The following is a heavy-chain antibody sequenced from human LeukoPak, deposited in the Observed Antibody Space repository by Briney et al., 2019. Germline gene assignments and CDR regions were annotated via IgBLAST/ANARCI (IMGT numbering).Heavy chain of an antibody. CDR2: IWFDGSNK. V-gene: IGHV3-33*01. Sequence: PGGSLRLSCAASGFTFSDYGMHWVRQAPGKGLEWVAVIWFDGSNKYYANSVKGRFTISRDNSKNTLYLQMNSLTTEDTAVYYCARCGGDCYTSTQGFDYWGQGALVTVSS. CDR3: ARCGGDCYTSTQGFDY. CDR1: GFTFSDYG. J-gene: IGHJ4*02. D-gene: IGHD2-21*02.